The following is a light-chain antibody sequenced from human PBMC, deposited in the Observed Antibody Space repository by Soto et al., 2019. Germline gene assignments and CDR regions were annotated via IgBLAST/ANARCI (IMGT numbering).Light chain of an antibody. CDR1: SSDVGGYNY. J-gene: IGLJ1*01. CDR2: DVS. V-gene: IGLV2-14*01. Sequence: QSVLTQPASVSGSPGQSITISCTGTSSDVGGYNYVSWYQLHPGKAPKFMIYDVSNRPSGVSNRFSGSKSGNTASLTISGLQAEDEADYYCSSYTTSNTRQIVFGTGTKLTVL. CDR3: SSYTTSNTRQIV.